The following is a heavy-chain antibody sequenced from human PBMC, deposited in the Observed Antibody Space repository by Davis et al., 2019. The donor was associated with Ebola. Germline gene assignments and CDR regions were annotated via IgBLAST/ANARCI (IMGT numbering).Heavy chain of an antibody. V-gene: IGHV1-69*13. CDR2: IIPIFGTA. CDR1: GYTFTSYG. J-gene: IGHJ3*02. Sequence: SVKVSCKASGYTFTSYGISWVRQAPGQGLEWMGGIIPIFGTANYAQKFQGRVTITADESTSTAYMELSSLRSEDTAVYYCASRGVHDAFDIWGQGTMVTVSS. CDR3: ASRGVHDAFDI. D-gene: IGHD3-10*01.